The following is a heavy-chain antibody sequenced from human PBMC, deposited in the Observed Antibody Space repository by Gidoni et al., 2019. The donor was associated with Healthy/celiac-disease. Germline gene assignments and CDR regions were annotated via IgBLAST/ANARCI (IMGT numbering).Heavy chain of an antibody. CDR2: ISSSSSYI. J-gene: IGHJ5*02. CDR3: ARAYDFWRANQFDP. D-gene: IGHD3-3*01. Sequence: EVQLVESGGGLVKPGGSLRLSCAASGFTFSSYSMNWVRQAPGKGLEWVSSISSSSSYIYYADSVKGRFTISRDNAKNSLYLQLNSLRAEDTAVYYCARAYDFWRANQFDPWGQGTLVTVSS. V-gene: IGHV3-21*01. CDR1: GFTFSSYS.